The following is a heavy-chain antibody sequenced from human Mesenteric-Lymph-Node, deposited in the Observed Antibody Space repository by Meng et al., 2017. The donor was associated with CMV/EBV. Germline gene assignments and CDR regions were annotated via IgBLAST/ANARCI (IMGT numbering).Heavy chain of an antibody. CDR2: IYSGGST. CDR3: ARAWGGYSSSWYDL. Sequence: GESLKISCVASGFSVSTNYMSWVRQAPGKGLEWVSVIYSGGSTYYADSVKGRFTISRDNSKNTLYLQMNSLRAEDTAVYYCARAWGGYSSSWYDLWGQGTLVTVSS. CDR1: GFSVSTNY. J-gene: IGHJ5*02. D-gene: IGHD6-13*01. V-gene: IGHV3-53*05.